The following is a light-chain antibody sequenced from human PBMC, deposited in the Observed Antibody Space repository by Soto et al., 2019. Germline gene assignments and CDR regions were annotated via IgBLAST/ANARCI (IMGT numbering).Light chain of an antibody. CDR1: NIGSES. V-gene: IGLV3-21*02. CDR3: QVWDSSSDHYV. CDR2: DDA. J-gene: IGLJ1*01. Sequence: SYELTQPPSVPVAPGQTARITCGGHNIGSESVHWYQQKPGQAPVLVVCDDADRPSGIPERFSGSNSGNTATLTISRVEAGDEADYYCQVWDSSSDHYVFGTGTKLTVL.